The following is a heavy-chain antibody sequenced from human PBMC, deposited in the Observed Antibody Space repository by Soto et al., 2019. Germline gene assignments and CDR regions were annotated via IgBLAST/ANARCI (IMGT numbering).Heavy chain of an antibody. V-gene: IGHV3-53*01. CDR2: IYSGGSA. CDR1: GGSISSYY. Sequence: ETLSLTCTVSGGSISSYYWSWIRQPPGKGLEWVSVIYSGGSAYYADSVKGRFTISRDNSKNTLYLQMNSLRVEDTAVYYCVRGRHPSYYFDSWGQGTLVTVSS. CDR3: VRGRHPSYYFDS. D-gene: IGHD6-6*01. J-gene: IGHJ4*02.